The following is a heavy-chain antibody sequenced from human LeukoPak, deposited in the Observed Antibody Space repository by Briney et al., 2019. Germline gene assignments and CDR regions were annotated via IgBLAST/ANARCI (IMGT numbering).Heavy chain of an antibody. CDR2: IRGGGAGA. J-gene: IGHJ4*02. V-gene: IGHV3-23*01. CDR3: AKDLDRIPYNTYYDILTGYHFDY. D-gene: IGHD3-9*01. Sequence: GGSLRLSCAASGFTFDSYAMNWVRQAPGKGLEWVSYIRGGGAGARYAEPVKGRFTISRDNAKNTLYLQMDSLRAEDTAVYYCAKDLDRIPYNTYYDILTGYHFDYWGQGTLVTVSS. CDR1: GFTFDSYA.